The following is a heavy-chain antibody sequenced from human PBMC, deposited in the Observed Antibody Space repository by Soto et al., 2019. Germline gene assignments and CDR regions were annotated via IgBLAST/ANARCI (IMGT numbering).Heavy chain of an antibody. CDR1: GGFLSESY. CDR3: VRIRYQLPSSVLWLDP. D-gene: IGHD3-16*01. Sequence: SETLSPTCAVYGGFLSESYWTWIRQPQGEGLEWIGEINHVGGTNYNPSLKSRVTMSVDTSQNQFSLRLISVTAADTAMYFCVRIRYQLPSSVLWLDPWGQGTPVTVSS. J-gene: IGHJ5*02. V-gene: IGHV4-34*01. CDR2: INHVGGT.